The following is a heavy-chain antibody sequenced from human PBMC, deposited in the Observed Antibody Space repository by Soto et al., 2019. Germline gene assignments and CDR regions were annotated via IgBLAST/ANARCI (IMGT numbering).Heavy chain of an antibody. Sequence: QVQLVESGGGVVQPGRSLRLSCAASGFTFSSYGMHWVRQAPGKGLEWVAVIWYDGSNKYYADSVKGRFTISRDNSKNTLYLQMNSLRAEDTAVYYCARQKTIVLVPDASGMDVWGQGTTVTVSS. CDR3: ARQKTIVLVPDASGMDV. CDR2: IWYDGSNK. V-gene: IGHV3-33*01. D-gene: IGHD2-2*01. J-gene: IGHJ6*02. CDR1: GFTFSSYG.